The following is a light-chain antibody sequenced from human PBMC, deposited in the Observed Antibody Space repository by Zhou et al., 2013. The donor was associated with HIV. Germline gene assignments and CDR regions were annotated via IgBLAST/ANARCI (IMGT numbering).Light chain of an antibody. CDR2: AAY. CDR1: QDVDTS. V-gene: IGKV1-39*01. J-gene: IGKJ5*01. CDR3: QQSYSAPPT. Sequence: QVTQSPSSVSAVIGDRITITCRASQDVDTSLAWYQQKPGKAPTLLISAAYTLQSGVPSRFSGSGSGTEFTLSISSLQPEDFATYYCQQSYSAPPTFGQGTRLEI.